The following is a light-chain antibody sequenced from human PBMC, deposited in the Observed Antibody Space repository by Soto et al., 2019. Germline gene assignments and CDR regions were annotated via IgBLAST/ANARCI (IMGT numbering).Light chain of an antibody. CDR3: SSYRSSSTS. CDR2: DVS. J-gene: IGLJ2*01. V-gene: IGLV2-14*01. Sequence: QSALTQPASVSGSPGQSITFSCTGTSSDFGGYNYVSWYQQHPGKAPKLMIYDVSNRPSGVSNRFSGSKSGNTASLTISGLQAEDEADYYCSSYRSSSTSFGGGTKLTVL. CDR1: SSDFGGYNY.